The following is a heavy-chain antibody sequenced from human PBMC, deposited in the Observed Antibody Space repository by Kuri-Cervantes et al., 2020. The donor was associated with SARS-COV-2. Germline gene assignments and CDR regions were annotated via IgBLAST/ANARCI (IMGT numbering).Heavy chain of an antibody. CDR1: GYSFKTYG. J-gene: IGHJ4*02. Sequence: ASVKVSCKTSGYSFKTYGISWVRQAPGRGLEWLGYINPYNDNTNYAQIIQGRVTLTTDTSTDTVCMELRSLRSFDTAVYFCARSHTLYGGNSSPWDYWGQGTLVTVSS. CDR2: INPYNDNT. CDR3: ARSHTLYGGNSSPWDY. V-gene: IGHV1-18*01. D-gene: IGHD4-23*01.